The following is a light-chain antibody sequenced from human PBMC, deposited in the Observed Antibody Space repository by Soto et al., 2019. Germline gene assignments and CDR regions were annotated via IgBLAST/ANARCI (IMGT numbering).Light chain of an antibody. Sequence: EIVLTQSPATLSLSPGERATLSCRASQSVSSYLAWYQQKPGQAPRLLIYDASNRATGIPARFSSSGSGTDFTLTISSREPEDFAVYYCQQRSSSPPARTFGEGTKVEIK. J-gene: IGKJ4*01. V-gene: IGKV3-11*01. CDR2: DAS. CDR3: QQRSSSPPART. CDR1: QSVSSY.